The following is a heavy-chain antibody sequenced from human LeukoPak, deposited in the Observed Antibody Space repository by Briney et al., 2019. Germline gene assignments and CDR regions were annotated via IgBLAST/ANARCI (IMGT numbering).Heavy chain of an antibody. CDR3: ARARRGGQSRPFDY. CDR2: INHSGSA. Sequence: PSETLSLTCAVYGGSFSGYYWSWIRQPPGKGLEWIGEINHSGSAHYNPSLKSRVTISVDTSKNQFSLRLSSVTAADTAVYYCARARRGGQSRPFDYWGQGTLVTVSS. D-gene: IGHD3-10*01. J-gene: IGHJ4*02. CDR1: GGSFSGYY. V-gene: IGHV4-34*01.